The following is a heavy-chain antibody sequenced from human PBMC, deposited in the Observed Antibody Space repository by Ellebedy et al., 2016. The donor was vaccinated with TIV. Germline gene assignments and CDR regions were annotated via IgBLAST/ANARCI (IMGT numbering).Heavy chain of an antibody. J-gene: IGHJ4*02. CDR2: VSHDGSKK. CDR1: GFTFSHYG. CDR3: AKEAGHYYDSSGYYFDY. Sequence: GGSLRLSXAASGFTFSHYGMHWVRQAPGKGLEWVADVSHDGSKKHYADSVKGRITVSRDNSRNTVNLQMDSLRAEDTAVYYCAKEAGHYYDSSGYYFDYWGQGILVTVSS. D-gene: IGHD3-22*01. V-gene: IGHV3-30*18.